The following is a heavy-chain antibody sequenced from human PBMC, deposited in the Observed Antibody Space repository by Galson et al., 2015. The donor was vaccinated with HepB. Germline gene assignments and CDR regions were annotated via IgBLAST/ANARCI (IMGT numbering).Heavy chain of an antibody. D-gene: IGHD3-10*01. Sequence: SLRLSCAASGFIFSSYGMHWVRQAPGKGLEWVALISYDEKNKYYRESVKGRFTIPRDNSKDTLYLQMNSLRAEDTALYYCGKPRRGGHYYYGMDVWGQGTTVTVSS. CDR1: GFIFSSYG. CDR2: ISYDEKNK. CDR3: GKPRRGGHYYYGMDV. V-gene: IGHV3-30*18. J-gene: IGHJ6*02.